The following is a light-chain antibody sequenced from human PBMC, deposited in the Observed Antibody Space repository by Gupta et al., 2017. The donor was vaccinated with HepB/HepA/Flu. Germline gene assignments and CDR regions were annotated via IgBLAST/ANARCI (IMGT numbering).Light chain of an antibody. Sequence: DIQMTQSPSTLSASVEDRVTITCRASQSISSWLAWYQQKPGKAPKLLIYKASSLEGGVPSRFSGSGSGTEFTLTISSLQPDDFATYYCQQYNSYSRTFGQGTKVEIK. J-gene: IGKJ1*01. CDR3: QQYNSYSRT. CDR2: KAS. CDR1: QSISSW. V-gene: IGKV1-5*03.